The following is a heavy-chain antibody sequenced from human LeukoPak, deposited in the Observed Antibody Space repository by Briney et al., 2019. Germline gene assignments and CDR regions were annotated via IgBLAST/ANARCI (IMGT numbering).Heavy chain of an antibody. J-gene: IGHJ5*02. D-gene: IGHD3-9*01. CDR1: GDSSSDYY. CDR2: ISYYGST. CDR3: ARGDNILTGYYS. Sequence: KTSETLSLTCTVSGDSSSDYYWGWIRQPPGKGLEWIGSISYYGSTHYNPSLKSRVTLSVDSSKRQFSLKLSSVTAADTAVYFCARGDNILTGYYSWGQGTLVTVSS. V-gene: IGHV4-39*01.